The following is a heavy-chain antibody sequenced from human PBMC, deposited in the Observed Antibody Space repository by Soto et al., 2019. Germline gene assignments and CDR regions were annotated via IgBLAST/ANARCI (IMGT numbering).Heavy chain of an antibody. CDR1: GYSFTSYW. V-gene: IGHV5-51*01. Sequence: HGESLKISCKGSGYSFTSYWIGWVRQMPGKGLEWMGIIYPGDSDTRYSPSFQGQVTISADKSISTAYLQWSSLKASDTAMYYCARGYYDFWSGPIPVYYGMDVWGQGTTVTVSS. J-gene: IGHJ6*02. D-gene: IGHD3-3*01. CDR3: ARGYYDFWSGPIPVYYGMDV. CDR2: IYPGDSDT.